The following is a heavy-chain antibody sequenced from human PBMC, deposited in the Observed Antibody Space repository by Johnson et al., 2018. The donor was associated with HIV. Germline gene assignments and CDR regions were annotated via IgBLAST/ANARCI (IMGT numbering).Heavy chain of an antibody. D-gene: IGHD4-17*01. V-gene: IGHV3-30-3*01. J-gene: IGHJ3*02. CDR3: ARVTSPVTTARYGAFDI. CDR1: GFTFSSYA. CDR2: ISYDGNNK. Sequence: QVQLVESWGGVVQPGRSLRLSCAASGFTFSSYAMHWVRQAPGKGLEWVAVISYDGNNKYYADSVKGRFPISRDNSKNTLYLQINSLRAEDTAVYYCARVTSPVTTARYGAFDIWGQGTMVTVSS.